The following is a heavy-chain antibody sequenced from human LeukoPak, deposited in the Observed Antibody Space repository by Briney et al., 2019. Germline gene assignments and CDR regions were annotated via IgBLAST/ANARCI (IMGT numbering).Heavy chain of an antibody. CDR1: GGSFSSGSYY. D-gene: IGHD2-2*01. CDR2: IYYSGST. J-gene: IGHJ6*02. CDR3: ARGVGFCSSTSCEYYGMDV. Sequence: PSETLSLTCTVSGGSFSSGSYYWSWIRQPPGKGLEWIGYIYYSGSTNYNPSLKSRVTISVDTSKNQFSLKLSSVTAADTAVYYCARGVGFCSSTSCEYYGMDVWGQGTTVTVSS. V-gene: IGHV4-61*01.